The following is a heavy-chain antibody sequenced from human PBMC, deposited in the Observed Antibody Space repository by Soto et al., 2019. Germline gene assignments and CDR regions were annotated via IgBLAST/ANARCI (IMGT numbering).Heavy chain of an antibody. Sequence: EVQLVESGGGSVQPGGSLRLSGPASGLTLSNFWMNWVRQAPGKGLVGVARIDNGGSGTSYADFAKGRFTISKDDAKNTLYLQMNSLRAEDTSLYYCTTTFEHWGRGTLVTVSS. CDR3: TTTFEH. CDR1: GLTLSNFW. V-gene: IGHV3-74*01. CDR2: IDNGGSGT. J-gene: IGHJ4*02.